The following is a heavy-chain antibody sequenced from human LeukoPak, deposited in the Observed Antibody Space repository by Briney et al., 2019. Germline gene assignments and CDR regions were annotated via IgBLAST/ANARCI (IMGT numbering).Heavy chain of an antibody. D-gene: IGHD2-2*02. V-gene: IGHV4-59*01. J-gene: IGHJ4*02. Sequence: SETLSLTCTVSGGSISSYYWSWIRQPPGKGLEWIGYIYYSGSTNYNPSLKSRVTISVDTSKNQFSLKLSSVTAADTAVYYCARERRGYCSSTSCYTRAILAYDYWGQGTLVTVSS. CDR1: GGSISSYY. CDR2: IYYSGST. CDR3: ARERRGYCSSTSCYTRAILAYDY.